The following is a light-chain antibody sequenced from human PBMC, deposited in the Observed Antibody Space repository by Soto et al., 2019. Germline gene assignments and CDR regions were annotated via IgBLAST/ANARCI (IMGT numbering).Light chain of an antibody. CDR1: QSVNSNY. CDR2: GAS. J-gene: IGKJ2*01. CDR3: QQYGSSPRT. Sequence: EIVMTQSPATLSVSPGERATLSCRASQSVNSNYLAWYQQKPGQAPRLLIYGASSRATGIPDRFSGSGSGTDFILTISRLEPEDFAVYYCQQYGSSPRTFGQGTKLEIK. V-gene: IGKV3-20*01.